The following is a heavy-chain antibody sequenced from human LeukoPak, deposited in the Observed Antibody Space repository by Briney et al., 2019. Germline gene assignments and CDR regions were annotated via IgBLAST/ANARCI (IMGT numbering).Heavy chain of an antibody. D-gene: IGHD6-13*01. Sequence: GGSLRLSCAASGFTFSSYAMSWVRQAPGKGLEWVSAVSDSGSSTYYADSVKGRFTISRDNSKNTLYLQMNSLRADDTAVYYCAKQDSRSSGWYDWGQGTLVTVSS. CDR3: AKQDSRSSGWYD. J-gene: IGHJ4*02. CDR2: VSDSGSST. V-gene: IGHV3-23*01. CDR1: GFTFSSYA.